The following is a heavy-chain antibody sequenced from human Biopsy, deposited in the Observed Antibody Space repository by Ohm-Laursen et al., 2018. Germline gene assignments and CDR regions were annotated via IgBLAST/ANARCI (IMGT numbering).Heavy chain of an antibody. D-gene: IGHD3-22*01. CDR2: INHSGRT. V-gene: IGHV4-34*01. Sequence: GTLSLTCAVYGESFNGYYWSWIRQTPGKGLEWIGEINHSGRTNYNPSLKSRVTISVDTSKNQFSLKVRSVTAADTAVYYRVRGVDYYDPYHYHALDVWGQGTTVTVSS. J-gene: IGHJ6*02. CDR3: VRGVDYYDPYHYHALDV. CDR1: GESFNGYY.